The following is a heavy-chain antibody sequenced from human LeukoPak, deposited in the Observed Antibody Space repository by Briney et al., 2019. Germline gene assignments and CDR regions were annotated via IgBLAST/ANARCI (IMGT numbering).Heavy chain of an antibody. CDR3: AASAGWYKIDY. D-gene: IGHD6-19*01. CDR2: IYYSGST. V-gene: IGHV4-59*12. CDR1: GGSISSYY. Sequence: SETLSLTCTVSGGSISSYYWSWIRQPPGKRLEWIGYIYYSGSTNYNPSLKSRVTISVDTSKNQFSLKLTSVTAADTAVYYCAASAGWYKIDYWGQGTLVTVSS. J-gene: IGHJ4*02.